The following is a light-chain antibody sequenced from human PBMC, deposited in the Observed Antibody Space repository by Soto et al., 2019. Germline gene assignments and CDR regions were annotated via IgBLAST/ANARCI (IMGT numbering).Light chain of an antibody. CDR1: QGISSQ. J-gene: IGKJ3*01. CDR3: QQRTDWRGVT. CDR2: DAS. V-gene: IGKV3-11*01. Sequence: EIVLTQSPATLSLSPGERATLSYRASQGISSQLAWYQQKPGQAPRLLISDASNRATGIPARFSGSGSGPDFTLTISSLEPEDFAVYYCQQRTDWRGVTFGPGTRLDIK.